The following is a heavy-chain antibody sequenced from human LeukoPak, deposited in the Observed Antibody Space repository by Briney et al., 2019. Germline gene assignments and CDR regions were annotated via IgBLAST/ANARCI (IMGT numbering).Heavy chain of an antibody. D-gene: IGHD3-16*01. CDR3: ARAVTRFAFDI. CDR2: IDHRGDI. CDR1: GGSFSGYF. J-gene: IGHJ3*02. Sequence: SETLSLNCSVYGGSFSGYFWSWIRQPPGKGLEWIGEIDHRGDINANPSLNSRVTLSVDTPKNQFSLKMTSVSPEDTAVYYCARAVTRFAFDIWGQGTMVTVSS. V-gene: IGHV4-34*01.